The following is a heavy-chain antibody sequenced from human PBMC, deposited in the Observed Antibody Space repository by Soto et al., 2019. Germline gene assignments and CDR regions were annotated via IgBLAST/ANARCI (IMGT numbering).Heavy chain of an antibody. D-gene: IGHD3-10*01. CDR1: GYMFVTYG. Sequence: QVQLVQSGAEVKKHGASVKVSCKASGYMFVTYGINWVRQAPGQGLEWMGWISAYNGNTKYAQNLQGRVTMTTDASTSTAYMEIRSLRSDDTAVYYCARDLDGSGSYYTDYWGPGTLVTVSS. V-gene: IGHV1-18*01. CDR2: ISAYNGNT. J-gene: IGHJ4*02. CDR3: ARDLDGSGSYYTDY.